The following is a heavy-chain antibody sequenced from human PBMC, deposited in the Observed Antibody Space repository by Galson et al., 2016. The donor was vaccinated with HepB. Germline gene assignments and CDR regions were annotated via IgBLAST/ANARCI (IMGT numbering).Heavy chain of an antibody. D-gene: IGHD6-19*01. CDR3: ARESSSEDVYFDN. CDR2: TSQDGRT. V-gene: IGHV4-30-2*01. J-gene: IGHJ4*02. Sequence: TLSLTCAISGGFINAGGYSWTWIRQPPGKGLEWIGLTSQDGRTDYNPSLRSRVTISLDRSNNRFSLNLTSVTAADTAMYYCARESSSEDVYFDNWGRGTLVTVTS. CDR1: GGFINAGGYS.